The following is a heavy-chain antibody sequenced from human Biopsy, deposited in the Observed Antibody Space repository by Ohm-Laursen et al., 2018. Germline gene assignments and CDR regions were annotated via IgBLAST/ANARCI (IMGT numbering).Heavy chain of an antibody. V-gene: IGHV1-2*02. D-gene: IGHD3-3*01. Sequence: SGAAFLGYYLHSARHAPGHWLEWLGCIYPNSGDTGFAQKFQGRVSMTRDTSVSTAYLELSSLRSDDTAIYYCARDLLEWALPAWGQGTLVTVSS. CDR1: GAAFLGYY. CDR2: IYPNSGDT. CDR3: ARDLLEWALPA. J-gene: IGHJ4*02.